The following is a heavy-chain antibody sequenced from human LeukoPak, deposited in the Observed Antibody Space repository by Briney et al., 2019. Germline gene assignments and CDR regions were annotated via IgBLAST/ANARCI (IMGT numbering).Heavy chain of an antibody. CDR1: GYTLNELS. Sequence: ASVKVSCKVSGYTLNELSIHWVRQAPGRGLEWMGGFDPEDGETIYAQKFQGRVTMTEDTSTDTAYMELSSLRSEDTAVYYCATEKAAFGQPFGRHVVDWGQGTLVTVSS. D-gene: IGHD3/OR15-3a*01. J-gene: IGHJ4*02. CDR3: ATEKAAFGQPFGRHVVD. V-gene: IGHV1-24*01. CDR2: FDPEDGET.